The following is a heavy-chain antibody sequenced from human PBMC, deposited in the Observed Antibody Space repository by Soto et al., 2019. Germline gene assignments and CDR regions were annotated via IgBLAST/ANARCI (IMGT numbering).Heavy chain of an antibody. V-gene: IGHV1-69*13. Sequence: QEQLVQSGPEVKEPGSSVKVSCKDSGGLFSSFAISWVRQAPGQGLEWLGGIIPVFGTTNYAEKFQDRVTITADESTNTAYMELSSLTSGDTAMDSCARGGGPYVWFNEFWGQGTLVTVAS. D-gene: IGHD3-16*01. J-gene: IGHJ4*02. CDR1: GGLFSSFA. CDR3: ARGGGPYVWFNEF. CDR2: IIPVFGTT.